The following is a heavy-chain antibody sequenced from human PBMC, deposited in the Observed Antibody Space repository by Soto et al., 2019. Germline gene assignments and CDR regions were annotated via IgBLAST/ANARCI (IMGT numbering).Heavy chain of an antibody. CDR2: TNYSGST. Sequence: PSETLSLTCTVSGGSISSGSYHWGWIRQAPGKGLEWIGNTNYSGSTSYNPSLKSRVTMSVDTSNNQFSLKLSSVTAADTVVYYCATSNSGSYYYGMDVWGRGTTVTVSS. D-gene: IGHD1-26*01. CDR3: ATSNSGSYYYGMDV. V-gene: IGHV4-39*07. CDR1: GGSISSGSYH. J-gene: IGHJ6*02.